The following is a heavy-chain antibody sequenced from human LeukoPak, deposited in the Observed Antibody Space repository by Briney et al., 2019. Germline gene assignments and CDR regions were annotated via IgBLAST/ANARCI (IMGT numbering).Heavy chain of an antibody. CDR1: GFTFSSYG. Sequence: PGGSLRLSCAASGFTFSSYGMHWVRQAPGKGLEWVAVISYDGSNKYYADSVKGRFTISRDNSKNTLYLQMNSLRAEDTAVYYCARERQLQYGMDVWGQGTTVTVSS. CDR3: ARERQLQYGMDV. CDR2: ISYDGSNK. V-gene: IGHV3-30-3*01. J-gene: IGHJ6*02. D-gene: IGHD2-2*01.